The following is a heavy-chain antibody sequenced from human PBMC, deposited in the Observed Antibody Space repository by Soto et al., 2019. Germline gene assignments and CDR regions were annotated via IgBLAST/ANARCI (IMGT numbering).Heavy chain of an antibody. CDR1: GFTFTNYA. Sequence: GGSLRLSCAASGFTFTNYAMSWVRQAPGKGLEWVSSISGNGGNTYCADSVKGRFTISRDNSKNTLYLHMNSLRAEDTAVYFCAKVIDLEMQYYDFWSGYPDRHQQFDFWGQGTLVTVSS. CDR2: ISGNGGNT. V-gene: IGHV3-23*01. CDR3: AKVIDLEMQYYDFWSGYPDRHQQFDF. D-gene: IGHD3-3*01. J-gene: IGHJ4*02.